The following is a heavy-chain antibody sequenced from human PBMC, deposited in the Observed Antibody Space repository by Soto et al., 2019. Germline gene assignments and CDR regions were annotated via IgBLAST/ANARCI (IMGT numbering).Heavy chain of an antibody. CDR2: IYYSGST. J-gene: IGHJ4*02. Sequence: SEPLSLTYTASGGAISSSSYYWGWIRQPPGKGLEWIGSIYYSGSTYYNPSLKSRVTISVDTSKNQFSLKLSSVTAADTAVYYCARHTPAISISDHWGQGTLVTVSS. V-gene: IGHV4-39*01. CDR3: ARHTPAISISDH. D-gene: IGHD2-15*01. CDR1: GGAISSSSYY.